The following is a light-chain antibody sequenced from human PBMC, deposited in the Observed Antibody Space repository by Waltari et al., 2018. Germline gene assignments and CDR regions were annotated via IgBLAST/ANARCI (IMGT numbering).Light chain of an antibody. J-gene: IGKJ2*01. CDR3: QQYGGSPRT. V-gene: IGKV3-20*01. CDR1: QSISSSY. CDR2: GAS. Sequence: EIVLTQPPGTLSLSPGERATLSCRASQSISSSYLAWYQQKPGQAPRLLIYGASIRATGIPDRFSGSGSGTDFTLTISRLEPEDFAVYYCQQYGGSPRTFGQGTKLEIK.